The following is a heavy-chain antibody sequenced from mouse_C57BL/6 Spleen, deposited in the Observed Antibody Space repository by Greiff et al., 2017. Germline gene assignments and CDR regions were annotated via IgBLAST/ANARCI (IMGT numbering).Heavy chain of an antibody. Sequence: QVQLQQSGAELARPGASVKMSCKASGYTFTSYTMHWVKQRPGQGLEWIGYINPSSGYTKSNQKFKAKATLTADNASSTAYMQRSSLTSEDSAVYYCARGITTVPFDYWGQGTTLTVSS. D-gene: IGHD1-1*01. CDR1: GYTFTSYT. J-gene: IGHJ2*01. V-gene: IGHV1-4*01. CDR2: INPSSGYT. CDR3: ARGITTVPFDY.